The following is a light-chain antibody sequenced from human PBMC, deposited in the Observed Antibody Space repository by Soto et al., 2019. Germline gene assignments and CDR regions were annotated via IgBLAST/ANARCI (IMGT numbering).Light chain of an antibody. J-gene: IGLJ1*01. V-gene: IGLV1-44*01. CDR2: SDN. Sequence: QSVLTQPPSASGTPGQRVTISCSGSNSNIGINTVTWYQQLPGTAPKLLIYSDNRRPSGVPDRFSGSKSGTSASLAISGLQSDDEADYYCAAWDDSLNGFVFGAGTKVTVL. CDR3: AAWDDSLNGFV. CDR1: NSNIGINT.